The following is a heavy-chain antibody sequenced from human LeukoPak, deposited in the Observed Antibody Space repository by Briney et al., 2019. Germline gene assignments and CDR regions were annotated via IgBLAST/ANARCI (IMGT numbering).Heavy chain of an antibody. CDR3: ARDPMAGTGRYFQH. Sequence: GGSLRLSRAASGFTFSSYSMNWVRQAPGKGLEWVSSISSSSSYIYYADSVKGRFTISRDNAKNSLYLQMNSLRAEDTAVYYCARDPMAGTGRYFQHWGQGTLVTVSS. CDR2: ISSSSSYI. V-gene: IGHV3-21*01. D-gene: IGHD6-19*01. CDR1: GFTFSSYS. J-gene: IGHJ1*01.